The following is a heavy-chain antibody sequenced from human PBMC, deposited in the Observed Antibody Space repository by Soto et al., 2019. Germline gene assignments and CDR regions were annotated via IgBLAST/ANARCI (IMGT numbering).Heavy chain of an antibody. V-gene: IGHV1-18*01. D-gene: IGHD1-1*01. CDR2: ISAYNGNT. CDR1: GYTFTSYG. Sequence: ASVKVSCKASGYTFTSYGISWVRQAPGQGLEWMGWISAYNGNTNYAQKLQGRVTMTTDTPTSTAYMELRSLRSDDTAVYYCARDGRSLEDYYYYMDVWGKGTTVTVSS. CDR3: ARDGRSLEDYYYYMDV. J-gene: IGHJ6*03.